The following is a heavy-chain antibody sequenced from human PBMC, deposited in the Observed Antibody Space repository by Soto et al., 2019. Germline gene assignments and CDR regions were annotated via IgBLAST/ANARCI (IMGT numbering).Heavy chain of an antibody. V-gene: IGHV3-30*18. CDR1: GFTFSSYG. D-gene: IGHD4-17*01. CDR2: ISYDGRTK. J-gene: IGHJ4*02. Sequence: QVQLVESGGGVVQPGRSLRLSCAASGFTFSSYGMHWVRQAPGKGLEWVALISYDGRTKYYVDSVKGRFTISRDNSKNMLYLQMNSLRAEDTAMYYCANDEGYGGKSEDHFDYWGQGTLVTVSS. CDR3: ANDEGYGGKSEDHFDY.